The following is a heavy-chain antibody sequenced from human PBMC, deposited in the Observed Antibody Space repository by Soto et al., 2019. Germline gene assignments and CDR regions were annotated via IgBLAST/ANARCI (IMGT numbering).Heavy chain of an antibody. J-gene: IGHJ6*02. CDR3: AKEDGYCSSSSCPFGLDV. CDR1: GFIFGSYA. Sequence: GSLRLSCAASGFIFGSYAMGWVRQAPGKGLEWVSDISASGDFTFYADSVKGRFTISRDNSKNTLYLQMNSLRADDTAVYFCAKEDGYCSSSSCPFGLDVWGQGTTVTVSS. V-gene: IGHV3-23*01. CDR2: ISASGDFT. D-gene: IGHD2-2*03.